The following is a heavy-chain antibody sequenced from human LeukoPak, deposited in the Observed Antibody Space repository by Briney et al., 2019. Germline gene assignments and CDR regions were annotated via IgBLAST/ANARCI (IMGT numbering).Heavy chain of an antibody. D-gene: IGHD3-3*01. CDR1: GFTFGDYA. CDR2: ISSSSSYI. V-gene: IGHV3-21*01. Sequence: GGSLRLSCTASGFTFGDYAMSWVRQAPGKGLEWVSSISSSSSYIYYADSVKGRFTISRDNAKNSLYLQMNSLRAEDTAVYYCARDYRYYDFWSGYYTDWGQGTLVTVSS. J-gene: IGHJ4*02. CDR3: ARDYRYYDFWSGYYTD.